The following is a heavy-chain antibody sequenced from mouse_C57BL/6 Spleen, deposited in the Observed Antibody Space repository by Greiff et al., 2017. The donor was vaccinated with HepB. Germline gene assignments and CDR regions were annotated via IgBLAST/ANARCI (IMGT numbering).Heavy chain of an antibody. CDR1: GYTFTDYY. CDR3: ARWDDPFAY. D-gene: IGHD4-1*01. J-gene: IGHJ3*01. Sequence: VQLQQSGPELVKPGASVKISCKASGYTFTDYYMNWVKQSHGKSLEWIGDINPNNGGTSYNQKFKGKATLTVDKSSSTAYMELRSLTSEDSAVYYCARWDDPFAYWGQGTLVTVSA. V-gene: IGHV1-26*01. CDR2: INPNNGGT.